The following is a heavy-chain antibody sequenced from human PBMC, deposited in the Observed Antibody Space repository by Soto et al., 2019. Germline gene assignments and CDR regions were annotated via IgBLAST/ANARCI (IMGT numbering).Heavy chain of an antibody. V-gene: IGHV3-74*01. CDR2: VNSDVSST. D-gene: IGHD1-7*01. CDR3: AREGNYGNHHDGFDI. J-gene: IGHJ3*02. Sequence: EVQLVESGGGLVQPGGSLRLSCAASGFTFSSYWMHWVRQAPGKGLVWVSRVNSDVSSTNYADSVKGRFTISRDNAKDTLYLQMNSLRAEDMAVYYCAREGNYGNHHDGFDIWGQGTMVTVSS. CDR1: GFTFSSYW.